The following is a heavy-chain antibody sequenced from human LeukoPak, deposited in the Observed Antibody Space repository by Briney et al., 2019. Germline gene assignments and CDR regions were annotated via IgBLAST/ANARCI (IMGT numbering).Heavy chain of an antibody. CDR3: ARDSGTTGEVKFDP. J-gene: IGHJ5*02. V-gene: IGHV4-59*12. CDR2: IYYSGST. Sequence: SETLSLTCSVSSGSITSYYWSWLRQPPGKGLEWIGYIYYSGSTSYNPSVKSRVTMSVDTSKNQFSLKLNSVTAADTAVYYCARDSGTTGEVKFDPWGQGTLVTVSS. D-gene: IGHD3-10*01. CDR1: SGSITSYY.